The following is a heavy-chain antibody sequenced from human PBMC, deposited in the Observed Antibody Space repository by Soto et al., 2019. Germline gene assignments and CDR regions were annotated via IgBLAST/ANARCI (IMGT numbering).Heavy chain of an antibody. J-gene: IGHJ4*02. CDR2: IIPIFGTA. V-gene: IGHV1-69*13. D-gene: IGHD1-26*01. CDR1: GGTFSSYA. Sequence: SVKVSCKASGGTFSSYAISWVRQAPGQGLEWMGGIIPIFGTANYAQKFQGRVTITADESTSTAYMELSSLRSEDTAVYYCASEIVGATTSLDYWGQGTLVTVSS. CDR3: ASEIVGATTSLDY.